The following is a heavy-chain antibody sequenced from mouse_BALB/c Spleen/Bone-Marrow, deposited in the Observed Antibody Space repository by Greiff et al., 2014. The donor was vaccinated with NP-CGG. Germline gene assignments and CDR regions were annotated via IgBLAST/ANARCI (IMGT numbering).Heavy chain of an antibody. V-gene: IGHV1-15*01. CDR1: GYKFTDYE. CDR2: IDPETGGT. Sequence: VQLVESGAELVRPGASVTLSCKAPGYKFTDYEMHWVKQTPVHGLEWIGSIDPETGGTAYNQNFKGKATLTADRSSTTAYMELRSLTSEDSAVYYCTREGIYFGYDVPMDYWGQGTSVTVSS. CDR3: TREGIYFGYDVPMDY. J-gene: IGHJ4*01. D-gene: IGHD2-2*01.